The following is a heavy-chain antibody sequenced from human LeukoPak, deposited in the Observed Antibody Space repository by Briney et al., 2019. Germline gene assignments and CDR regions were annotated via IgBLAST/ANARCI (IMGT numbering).Heavy chain of an antibody. D-gene: IGHD5-12*01. J-gene: IGHJ4*02. Sequence: ASVKVSCKASGYTFTTYAMNWVRQAPGQGLEWMGWINTNTGNPTYAQGFTGRFVFSLDTSVSTAYLQISSLKAEDTAVYYCARDGDSGYDCSFDYWGQGTLVTVSS. CDR2: INTNTGNP. V-gene: IGHV7-4-1*02. CDR3: ARDGDSGYDCSFDY. CDR1: GYTFTTYA.